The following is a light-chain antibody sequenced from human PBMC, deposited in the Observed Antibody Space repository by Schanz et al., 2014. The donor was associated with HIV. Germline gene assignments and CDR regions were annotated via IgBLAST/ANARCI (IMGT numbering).Light chain of an antibody. CDR3: AAWDDSLSGVV. V-gene: IGLV2-14*01. CDR2: EVT. J-gene: IGLJ2*01. Sequence: QSVLTQPASVSGSPGQSITISCTGTSSDVGGYDSLPWYQQHPGEAPKLLIYEVTKWPSGVPDRFSGSKSGNTASLAISGLQSEDEAAYYCAAWDDSLSGVVFGGGTKLTV. CDR1: SSDVGGYDS.